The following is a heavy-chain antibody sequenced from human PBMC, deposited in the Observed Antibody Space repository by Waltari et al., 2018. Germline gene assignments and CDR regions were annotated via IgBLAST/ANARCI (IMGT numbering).Heavy chain of an antibody. CDR1: GGSVNTDKYY. V-gene: IGHV4-61*01. Sequence: QVQLQESGPGLVKPSETLSLTCTVSGGSVNTDKYYWHWIRQPPGKGLEWIGYAYYDGFTNYNPSLKSRVTVSLDTSKNQFSLRLTSVTAADMAVYYCARDSSSGDAFDIWGQGTMVTVSS. J-gene: IGHJ3*02. D-gene: IGHD6-19*01. CDR3: ARDSSSGDAFDI. CDR2: AYYDGFT.